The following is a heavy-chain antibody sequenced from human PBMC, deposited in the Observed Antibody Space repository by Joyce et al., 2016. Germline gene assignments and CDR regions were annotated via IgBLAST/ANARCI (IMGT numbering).Heavy chain of an antibody. D-gene: IGHD3-9*01. J-gene: IGHJ4*02. CDR2: IYSNSGST. CDR3: ARGTNYDLLTDNYSHFFDY. CDR1: GGSINSYY. V-gene: IGHV4-59*01. Sequence: QVQLQESGPGLVKPSETLSLTCIVSGGSINSYYWTWIRQPPGKGLGWIGYIYSNSGSTDYNPSLKSRVTISVDTSKNQFSLRLSSVTAADTAFYYCARGTNYDLLTDNYSHFFDYWGQGTLVTVSS.